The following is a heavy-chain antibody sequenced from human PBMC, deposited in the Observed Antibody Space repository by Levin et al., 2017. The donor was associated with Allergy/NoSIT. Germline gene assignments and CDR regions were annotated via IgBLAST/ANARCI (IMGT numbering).Heavy chain of an antibody. V-gene: IGHV3-23*01. CDR3: AKGFGGSEH. D-gene: IGHD1-26*01. Sequence: LSLTCAASGFTFSSYAMSWVRQAPGKGLEWVSAISGSGGSTYYADSVKGRFTISRDNSKNTLYLQMNSLRAEDTAVYYCAKGFGGSEHWGQGTLVTVSS. J-gene: IGHJ4*02. CDR2: ISGSGGST. CDR1: GFTFSSYA.